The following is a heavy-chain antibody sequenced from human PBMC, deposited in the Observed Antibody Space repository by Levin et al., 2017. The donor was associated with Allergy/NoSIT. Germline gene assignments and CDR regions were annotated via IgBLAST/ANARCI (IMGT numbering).Heavy chain of an antibody. CDR3: ARSDDSSGYYLGY. CDR1: SGSLSGYY. CDR2: ISHSGNT. V-gene: IGHV4-34*01. J-gene: IGHJ4*02. D-gene: IGHD3-22*01. Sequence: SETLSLTCGVYSGSLSGYYWNWIRQTPGKGLEWVGEISHSGNTDYNPSLKSRVTGSVDKSKNQFSLRLTSVTAADTAVYYCARSDDSSGYYLGYWGQGTLVTVSS.